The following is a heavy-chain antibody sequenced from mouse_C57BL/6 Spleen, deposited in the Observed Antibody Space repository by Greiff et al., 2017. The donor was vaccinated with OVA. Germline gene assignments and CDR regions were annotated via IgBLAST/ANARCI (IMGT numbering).Heavy chain of an antibody. J-gene: IGHJ4*01. D-gene: IGHD2-1*01. CDR2: IDPEDGET. Sequence: VQLQQQSGAELVKPGASVKLSCTASGFNIKDYYMHWVKQRTEQGLEWIGRIDPEDGETKYAPKFQGKATITADTSSNTAYLQLSSLTSEDTAVYYCARSYGNFFYAMDYWGQGTSVTVSS. CDR3: ARSYGNFFYAMDY. V-gene: IGHV14-2*01. CDR1: GFNIKDYY.